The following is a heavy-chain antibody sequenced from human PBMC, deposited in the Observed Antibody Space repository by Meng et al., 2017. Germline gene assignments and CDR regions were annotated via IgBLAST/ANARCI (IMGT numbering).Heavy chain of an antibody. CDR3: ARDPPAAGTC. V-gene: IGHV3-30*04. D-gene: IGHD6-13*01. Sequence: GESLKISCAASGFTFSSYAMHWVRQAPGKGLGWVAVISYDGSNKYYADSVKGRFTISRDNSKNTLYLQMNSLRAEDTAVYYCARDPPAAGTCWGQGTLVTVSS. CDR2: ISYDGSNK. CDR1: GFTFSSYA. J-gene: IGHJ4*02.